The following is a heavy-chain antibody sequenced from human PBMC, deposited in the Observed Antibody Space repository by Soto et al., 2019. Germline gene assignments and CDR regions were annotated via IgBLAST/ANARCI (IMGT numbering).Heavy chain of an antibody. V-gene: IGHV3-30*18. J-gene: IGHJ4*02. Sequence: QVQLVESGGGVVQPGRSLRLSCAASGFTFSSYGMHWVRQAPGKGLEWVAVISYDGSNKYYADSVKGRFTISRDNSKNTLYLQMNSLRAEDTAVYYCAKDRRGYGDSFLDYWGQGTLVTVSS. CDR1: GFTFSSYG. CDR2: ISYDGSNK. D-gene: IGHD4-17*01. CDR3: AKDRRGYGDSFLDY.